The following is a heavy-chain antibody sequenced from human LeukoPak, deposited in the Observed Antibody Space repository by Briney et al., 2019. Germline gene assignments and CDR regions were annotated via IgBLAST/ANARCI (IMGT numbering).Heavy chain of an antibody. Sequence: SGTLSLTCAVSGYSISSGYYWGWIRQPPGKGLEWIGSIYHSGSTYYNPSLKSRVTISVDTSKNQFSLKLSSVTAADTAVYYCARLAAQGGYWGQGTPVTVSS. J-gene: IGHJ4*02. CDR2: IYHSGST. CDR1: GYSISSGYY. D-gene: IGHD6-13*01. CDR3: ARLAAQGGY. V-gene: IGHV4-38-2*01.